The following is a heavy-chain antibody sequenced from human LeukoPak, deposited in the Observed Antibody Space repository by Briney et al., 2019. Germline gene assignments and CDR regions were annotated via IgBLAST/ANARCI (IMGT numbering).Heavy chain of an antibody. D-gene: IGHD5/OR15-5a*01. CDR2: ISSSSSTI. J-gene: IGHJ3*02. CDR3: ARDSVWDAFDI. V-gene: IGHV3-48*01. Sequence: GGSLRLSCAASGFTFSSYSMNWVHQAPGKGLEWVSYISSSSSTIYYADSVKGRFTISRDNAKNSLYLQMNSLRAEDTAVYYCARDSVWDAFDIWGQGTMVTVSS. CDR1: GFTFSSYS.